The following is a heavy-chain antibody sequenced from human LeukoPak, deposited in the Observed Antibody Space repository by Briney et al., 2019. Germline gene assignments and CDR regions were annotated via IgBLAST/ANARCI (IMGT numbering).Heavy chain of an antibody. V-gene: IGHV3-33*08. CDR3: ARDGADFWSGYWVYYFDY. Sequence: GGSLRLSCAASGFTFSSYSMNWVRQAPGKGLEWVAVIWYDGSNKYYADSVKGRFTISRDNSKNTLYLQMNSLRAEDTAVYYCARDGADFWSGYWVYYFDYWGQGTLVTVSS. CDR1: GFTFSSYS. J-gene: IGHJ4*02. CDR2: IWYDGSNK. D-gene: IGHD3-3*01.